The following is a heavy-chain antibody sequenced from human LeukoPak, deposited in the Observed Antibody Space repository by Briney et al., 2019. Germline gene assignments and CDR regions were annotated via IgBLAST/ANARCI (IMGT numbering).Heavy chain of an antibody. Sequence: GGSLRLSCEASSGFTFTTNWMAWVRQAPGKGLEWVATINHEGTEKNYVDSVRGRFTVSRDNAKDSLSLQMNSLRAEDTAVYYCGRYLYAYGLDVWDLGTTVTVSS. CDR3: GRYLYAYGLDV. V-gene: IGHV3-7*01. D-gene: IGHD2/OR15-2a*01. CDR2: INHEGTEK. J-gene: IGHJ6*02. CDR1: GFTFTTNW.